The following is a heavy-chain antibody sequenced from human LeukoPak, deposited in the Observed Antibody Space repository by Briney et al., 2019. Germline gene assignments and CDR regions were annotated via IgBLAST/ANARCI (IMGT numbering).Heavy chain of an antibody. CDR3: VRERFGAIVEN. CDR1: GFTFSSYS. Sequence: GGSLRLSCAASGFTFSSYSMNWVRQPPGKGLEWVSTVYGGGNTAYTDSVKGRFTISRDTSKNTLLLQMSSLRAEDTAVYFCVRERFGAIVENWGQGALVIVSS. J-gene: IGHJ4*02. CDR2: VYGGGNT. D-gene: IGHD3-10*01. V-gene: IGHV3-53*01.